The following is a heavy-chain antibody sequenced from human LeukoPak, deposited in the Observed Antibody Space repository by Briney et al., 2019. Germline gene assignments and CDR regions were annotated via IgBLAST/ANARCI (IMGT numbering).Heavy chain of an antibody. CDR1: GLTFSGYW. D-gene: IGHD3-10*01. J-gene: IGHJ3*01. CDR2: INSDGSST. CDR3: ARDVPDSGNYYPDASGF. V-gene: IGHV3-74*01. Sequence: GSLRLSCAASGLTFSGYWMHWVRQAPGEGLVWVSRINSDGSSTSYADSVKGRFTISRDNSKNTLFLQMDSLRAGDTGVYYCARDVPDSGNYYPDASGFWGQGTMVTVSS.